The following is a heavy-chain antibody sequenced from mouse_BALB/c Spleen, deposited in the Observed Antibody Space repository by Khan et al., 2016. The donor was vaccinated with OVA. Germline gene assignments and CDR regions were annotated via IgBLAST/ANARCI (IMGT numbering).Heavy chain of an antibody. J-gene: IGHJ1*01. D-gene: IGHD1-3*01. CDR3: ARAGDNFHWYFDV. CDR2: MSSGSSTI. V-gene: IGHV5-17*02. Sequence: EVELVESGGGLVQPGGSRKLSCAASGFTFSSFGMHWVRQAPKQGLEWVAYMSSGSSTIYYVETVKGRFTISRENPQNNLCLKMTNLRSEDTAMYYCARAGDNFHWYFDVWGAGTSVTVSS. CDR1: GFTFSSFG.